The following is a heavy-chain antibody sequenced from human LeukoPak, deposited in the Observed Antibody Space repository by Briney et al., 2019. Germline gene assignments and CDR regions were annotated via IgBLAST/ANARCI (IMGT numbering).Heavy chain of an antibody. CDR1: GFTFSSYA. CDR3: AKVAPYGNYLFHY. CDR2: ISGSGGST. D-gene: IGHD1-7*01. V-gene: IGHV3-23*01. J-gene: IGHJ4*02. Sequence: GGSLILSCAASGFTFSSYAMSWVRQAPGKRLEWVSGISGSGGSTNYADSVKGRFTIARDNSKNTLYLQMNSLGAEDTAVYYCAKVAPYGNYLFHYWGQGTRVTVSS.